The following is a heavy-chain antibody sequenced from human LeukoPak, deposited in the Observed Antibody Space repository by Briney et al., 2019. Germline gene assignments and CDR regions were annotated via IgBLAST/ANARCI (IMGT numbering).Heavy chain of an antibody. J-gene: IGHJ6*02. V-gene: IGHV1-69*13. D-gene: IGHD2-15*01. CDR3: ARERWSHTPDSGMDV. CDR1: GGTFSSYA. Sequence: ASVKVSCKASGGTFSSYAIGWVRQAPGQGLEWMGGIIPIFGTANYAQKFQGRVTITADESTSTAYMELSSLRSEDTAVYYCARERWSHTPDSGMDVWGQGTTVTVSS. CDR2: IIPIFGTA.